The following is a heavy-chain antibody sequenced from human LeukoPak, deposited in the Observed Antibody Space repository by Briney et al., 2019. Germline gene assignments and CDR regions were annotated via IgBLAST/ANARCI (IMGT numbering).Heavy chain of an antibody. J-gene: IGHJ4*02. Sequence: GGSLRLSCSASGFTFSTYAMHWVRQAPGKGLEYVSAISTNGGATYYADSVKGRFTMSRDNSKNTLYLQMNSLRAEDTAVYYCAKWGIAARPDDYWGQGTLVTVSS. CDR2: ISTNGGAT. V-gene: IGHV3-64D*06. CDR3: AKWGIAARPDDY. CDR1: GFTFSTYA. D-gene: IGHD6-6*01.